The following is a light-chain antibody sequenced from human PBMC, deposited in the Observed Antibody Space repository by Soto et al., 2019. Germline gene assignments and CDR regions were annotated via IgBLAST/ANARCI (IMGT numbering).Light chain of an antibody. Sequence: EILMTQSPGTLSVSPGERATLSCRASQSIGNNLAWYQQKPGQTPRLLVFDASTRATGFPPRFSGGGSGTEFTLTISSLQYEDFAVYYCQQYNNWPLTFGGGTKVDIK. CDR3: QQYNNWPLT. J-gene: IGKJ4*01. V-gene: IGKV3-15*01. CDR1: QSIGNN. CDR2: DAS.